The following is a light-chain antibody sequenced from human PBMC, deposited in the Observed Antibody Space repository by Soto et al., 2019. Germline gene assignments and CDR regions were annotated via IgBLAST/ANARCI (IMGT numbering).Light chain of an antibody. CDR2: AAS. V-gene: IGKV1-39*01. CDR1: QSISSY. CDR3: QQSYSFPRT. Sequence: DIQMTQSPSSLSASIGDRVTITCRASQSISSYLSWYRQKPGTAPKLLIYAASSLQSGVPSRFSGSGSGTEFTLTISSLQQEDFATYYCQQSYSFPRTFGQGTKVEI. J-gene: IGKJ1*01.